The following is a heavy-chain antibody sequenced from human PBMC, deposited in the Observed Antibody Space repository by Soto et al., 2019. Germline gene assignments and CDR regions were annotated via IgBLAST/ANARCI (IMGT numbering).Heavy chain of an antibody. Sequence: SETLSLTCTVSGGSISSYYWSWIRQPPGKGLEWIGYIYYSGSTNYNPSLKSRVTISVDTSKNQFSLKLSSVTAADTAVYYCAGSSGYSSSWYFDYWGQGTLVTVSS. V-gene: IGHV4-59*08. D-gene: IGHD6-13*01. CDR2: IYYSGST. J-gene: IGHJ4*02. CDR1: GGSISSYY. CDR3: AGSSGYSSSWYFDY.